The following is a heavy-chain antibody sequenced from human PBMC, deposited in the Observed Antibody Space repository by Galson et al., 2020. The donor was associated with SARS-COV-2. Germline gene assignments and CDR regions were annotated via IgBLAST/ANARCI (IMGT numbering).Heavy chain of an antibody. CDR1: GESFSDYS. D-gene: IGHD2-2*02. J-gene: IGHJ6*02. Sequence: ETSETLSLTCAVYGESFSDYSWTWIRQPPGKGLEWIGEIYHSGGTNYNPSLKSRVTISVDTSKNQFSLKLSSVTAADIGVYYCARGRISLVPAPILGLGPLYYYYIMDVWGQGTTVTVSS. CDR2: IYHSGGT. V-gene: IGHV4-34*01. CDR3: ARGRISLVPAPILGLGPLYYYYIMDV.